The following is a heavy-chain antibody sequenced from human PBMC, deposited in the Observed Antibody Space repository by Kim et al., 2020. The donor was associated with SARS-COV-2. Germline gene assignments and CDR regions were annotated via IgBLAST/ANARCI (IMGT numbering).Heavy chain of an antibody. CDR1: GGSISSYY. D-gene: IGHD5-12*01. J-gene: IGHJ6*02. V-gene: IGHV4-59*01. CDR3: ARAKPSQYSGGMDV. Sequence: SETLSLTCTVSGGSISSYYWSWIRQPPGKGLEWIGYIYYSGSTNYNPSLKSRVTISVDTSKNQFSLKLSSVTAADTAVYYCARAKPSQYSGGMDVWGQGTTVTVSS. CDR2: IYYSGST.